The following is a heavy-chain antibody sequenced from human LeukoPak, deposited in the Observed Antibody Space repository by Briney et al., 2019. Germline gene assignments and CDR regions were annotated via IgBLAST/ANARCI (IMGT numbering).Heavy chain of an antibody. J-gene: IGHJ4*02. V-gene: IGHV3-23*01. CDR2: ISGSGRST. Sequence: PGGFLRLSCAASGFTFTSNAMSWVRQAPGKGLEWVSGISGSGRSTYYADSVEGRFTISRDNSRNTLHLQMNDLRTEDTAVYYCANGGDHYELFHYWGQGTLVTVSS. D-gene: IGHD3-16*01. CDR1: GFTFTSNA. CDR3: ANGGDHYELFHY.